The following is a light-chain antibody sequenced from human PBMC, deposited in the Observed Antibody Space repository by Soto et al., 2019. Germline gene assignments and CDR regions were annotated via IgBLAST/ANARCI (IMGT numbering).Light chain of an antibody. V-gene: IGKV1-5*01. CDR3: QQFDSYSTWS. J-gene: IGKJ1*01. CDR1: QGISSW. CDR2: DAS. Sequence: DIQMTQSPSTLSASVGDRVTITCRASQGISSWLAWYQQKPGKAPQLLIYDASSLESGAPSRFSGSGSGTEFTLTISSLQPDDFATDYCQQFDSYSTWSFGQGTKVEIK.